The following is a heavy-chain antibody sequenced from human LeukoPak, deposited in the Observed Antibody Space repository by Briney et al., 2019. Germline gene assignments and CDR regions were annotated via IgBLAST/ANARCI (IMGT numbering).Heavy chain of an antibody. CDR3: ARDHYCSSTSCYGMDAFDI. CDR1: GGSISSSSYY. CDR2: IYYSGST. V-gene: IGHV4-39*07. Sequence: SETLSLTCTVSGGSISSSSYYWGWIRQPPGKGLEWIGSIYYSGSTNYNPSLKSRVTISVDTSKNQFSLKLSSVTAADTAVYYCARDHYCSSTSCYGMDAFDIWGQGTMVTVSS. D-gene: IGHD2-2*01. J-gene: IGHJ3*02.